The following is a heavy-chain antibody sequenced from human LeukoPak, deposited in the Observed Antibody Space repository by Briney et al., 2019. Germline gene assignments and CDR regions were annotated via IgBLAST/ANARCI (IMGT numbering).Heavy chain of an antibody. CDR2: IFYSGNT. V-gene: IGHV4-59*11. J-gene: IGHJ5*02. CDR1: GDSINSHY. Sequence: PSETLSLTCTVFGDSINSHYWSWVRQAPGKGLEWIGYIFYSGNTNYSPSLKSRVTISIDTSKKQFSLRLTSVTTADTAVYFCARTGDYGRSTGGWFDPWGQGTLVTVSS. CDR3: ARTGDYGRSTGGWFDP. D-gene: IGHD3-16*01.